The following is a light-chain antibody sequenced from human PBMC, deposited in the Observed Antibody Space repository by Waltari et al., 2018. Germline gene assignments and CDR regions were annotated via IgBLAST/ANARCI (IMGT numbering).Light chain of an antibody. CDR1: QGISIW. J-gene: IGKJ3*01. CDR3: QQTTSFPIT. V-gene: IGKV1D-12*01. Sequence: ETKMTKSPSSVSASVGDRVTITCRASQGISIWLAWYQRKPGKAPKLLIYAASSLQSGVPSRFSGSGSGTDFTLTINSLQPEDFATYYCQQTTSFPITFGPGTKVDIK. CDR2: AAS.